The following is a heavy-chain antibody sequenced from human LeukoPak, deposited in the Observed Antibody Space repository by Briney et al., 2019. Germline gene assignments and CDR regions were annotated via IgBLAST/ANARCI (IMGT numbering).Heavy chain of an antibody. D-gene: IGHD3-10*01. CDR3: ARLKLRGVPDEYDY. CDR2: ISWDDDK. Sequence: ESGPTLVNPTQALTVTGTVADSGLSTSGVGVGWIRQPPVKALEWLALISWDDDKRYSPSLKSRLTITKDTSKNQVVLTMTNMDPVDTDTYSSARLKLRGVPDEYDYWGQGTLVTVSS. CDR1: DSGLSTSGVG. V-gene: IGHV2-5*02. J-gene: IGHJ4*02.